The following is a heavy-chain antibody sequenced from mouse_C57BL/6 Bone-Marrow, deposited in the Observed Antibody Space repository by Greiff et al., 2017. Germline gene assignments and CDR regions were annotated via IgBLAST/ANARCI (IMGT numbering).Heavy chain of an antibody. CDR1: GYTFTSYT. CDR3: ARWKGAWFAY. J-gene: IGHJ3*01. Sequence: VQLQQSGAELARPGASVKMSCKASGYTFTSYTMHWVKQRPGQGLEWIGYINPSSGYTKYNQKFKDKATSTVDKSSSTAYMQLSSLTSEDSAVYYCARWKGAWFAYWGQGTLVTVSA. V-gene: IGHV1-4*01. CDR2: INPSSGYT.